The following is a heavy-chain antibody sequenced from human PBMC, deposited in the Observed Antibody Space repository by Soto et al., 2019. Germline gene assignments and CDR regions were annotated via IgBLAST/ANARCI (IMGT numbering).Heavy chain of an antibody. CDR2: VVPLFRTT. V-gene: IGHV1-69*06. CDR1: GGTFSSYA. D-gene: IGHD6-13*01. CDR3: ARGGYSSTWSNLLDRSGLDV. J-gene: IGHJ6*02. Sequence: QVQLVQSGAEAKKPGSSVKVSCKTSGGTFSSYAISWVRQAPGQGLEWMGGVVPLFRTTNYAQKYQGRVTFIADTSTYTVYMALSGLRSGDTAVYYCARGGYSSTWSNLLDRSGLDVWGQGTTVSVSS.